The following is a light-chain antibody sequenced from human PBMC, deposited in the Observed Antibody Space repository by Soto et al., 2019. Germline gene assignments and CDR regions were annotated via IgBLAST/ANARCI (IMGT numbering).Light chain of an antibody. CDR1: QDITNY. Sequence: DIQMTQSPSSLSASVGDRVTMTCQATQDITNYLHWYQQKPGKAPKLLIHDASNLEAGVPSRFSGSGSGTDFTLTISSLQPEDFATYYCLQDYNYPRTFGQGTKVEIK. CDR2: DAS. J-gene: IGKJ1*01. CDR3: LQDYNYPRT. V-gene: IGKV1-33*01.